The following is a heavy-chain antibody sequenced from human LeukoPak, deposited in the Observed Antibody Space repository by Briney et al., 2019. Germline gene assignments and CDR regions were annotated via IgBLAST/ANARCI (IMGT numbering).Heavy chain of an antibody. CDR2: IYYSGST. CDR3: ARGLYDFWSGYLYYYYYYMDA. V-gene: IGHV4-59*01. J-gene: IGHJ6*03. CDR1: GGSISSYY. D-gene: IGHD3-3*01. Sequence: PSETLSLTCTVSGGSISSYYWSWIRQPPGKGLEWIGYIYYSGSTNYNPSLKSRVTISVDTSKNQFSLKLSSVTAADTAVYYCARGLYDFWSGYLYYYYYYMDAWGKGTTVTVSS.